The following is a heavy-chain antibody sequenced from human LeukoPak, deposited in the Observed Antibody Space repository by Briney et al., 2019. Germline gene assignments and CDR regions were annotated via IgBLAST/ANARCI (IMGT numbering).Heavy chain of an antibody. J-gene: IGHJ3*02. CDR3: ARCPYSGRSFDI. V-gene: IGHV3-48*03. Sequence: GGSLRLSCAASGXTFSTYEMNWVRQAPGKGQEWISFITSSGSPIYYADSVKGRFTISRDNARNSLYLQMNSLTPEDTAIYYCARCPYSGRSFDIWGQGTMVTVSS. D-gene: IGHD1-26*01. CDR1: GXTFSTYE. CDR2: ITSSGSPI.